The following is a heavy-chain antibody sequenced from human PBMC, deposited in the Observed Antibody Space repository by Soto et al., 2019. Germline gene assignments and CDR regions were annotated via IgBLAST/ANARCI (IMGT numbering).Heavy chain of an antibody. D-gene: IGHD2-2*01. V-gene: IGHV4-39*01. Sequence: QLQESGPGLVKPSETLSLTCTVSGGSIRSSNYYWGWIRQPPGKGLEWIGSIYYSGSTYYNPSLKSRVTISVDTSKNQFSLKLSSVTAADTAVYYCASLFYCSSTSCYYYYGMDVWGQGTTVTVSS. CDR1: GGSIRSSNYY. CDR3: ASLFYCSSTSCYYYYGMDV. CDR2: IYYSGST. J-gene: IGHJ6*02.